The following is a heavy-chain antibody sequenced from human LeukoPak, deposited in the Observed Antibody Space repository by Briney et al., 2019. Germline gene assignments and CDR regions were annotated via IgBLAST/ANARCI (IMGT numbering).Heavy chain of an antibody. J-gene: IGHJ6*02. V-gene: IGHV3-11*05. D-gene: IGHD6-13*01. CDR2: ISSSSSYT. CDR1: GFTFSDYY. CDR3: ARDRIAAAGTLYYYYYGMDV. Sequence: PGGSLRLSCAASGFTFSDYYMSWIRQAPGKGLEWVSYISSSSSYTNYADSVKGRFTISRDNAENSLYLQMNSLRAEDTAVYYCARDRIAAAGTLYYYYYGMDVWGQGTTVTVSS.